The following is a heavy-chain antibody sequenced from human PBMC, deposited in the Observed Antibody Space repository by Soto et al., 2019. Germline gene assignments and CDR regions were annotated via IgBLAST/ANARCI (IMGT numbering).Heavy chain of an antibody. CDR3: ARDRIDSSGYYFDY. J-gene: IGHJ4*02. CDR2: ISYDGSNK. Sequence: GSLRLSCAASGFTFSSYAMHWVRQAPGKGLEWVAVISYDGSNKYYADSVKGRFTISRDNSKNTLYLQMNSLRAEDTAVYYCARDRIDSSGYYFDYWGQGTLVTVSS. V-gene: IGHV3-30*04. CDR1: GFTFSSYA. D-gene: IGHD3-22*01.